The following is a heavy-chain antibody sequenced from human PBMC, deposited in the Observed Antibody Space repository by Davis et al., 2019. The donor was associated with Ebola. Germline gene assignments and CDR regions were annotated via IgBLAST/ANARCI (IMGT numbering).Heavy chain of an antibody. D-gene: IGHD6-19*01. CDR2: IWYDGSYK. CDR3: AKDSSGWYGEDY. Sequence: GESLKISCAASGFTFSSYGMHWVRQAPGKGLEWVAVIWYDGSYKYYADSVKGRFTISRDNSKNTLYLQMNSLRAEDTAVYYCAKDSSGWYGEDYWGQGTLVTVSS. CDR1: GFTFSSYG. J-gene: IGHJ4*02. V-gene: IGHV3-33*06.